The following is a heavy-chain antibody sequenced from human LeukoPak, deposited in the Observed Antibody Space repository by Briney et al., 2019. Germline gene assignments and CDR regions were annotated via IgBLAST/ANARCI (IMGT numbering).Heavy chain of an antibody. CDR2: IGIDVRDS. CDR3: TRRVGGTPDY. J-gene: IGHJ4*02. Sequence: SGGSLRLSCAASGFTFSNYVMTWVRQAPGKGLEWVSAIGIDVRDSEYADSVKGRFTISRDNSKNTVYLQMNSLRAEDTGLYYCTRRVGGTPDYWGLGTLVTVSS. CDR1: GFTFSNYV. V-gene: IGHV3-23*01. D-gene: IGHD1-26*01.